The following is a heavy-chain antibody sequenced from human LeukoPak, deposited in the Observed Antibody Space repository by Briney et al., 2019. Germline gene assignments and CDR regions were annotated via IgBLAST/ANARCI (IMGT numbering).Heavy chain of an antibody. J-gene: IGHJ4*02. CDR1: GASISNYY. CDR2: IHSSGGS. Sequence: SGTLSLTCTVSGASISNYYWSWIRQTPEKGLEWMGHIHSSGGSSYYPSLKSRLTLSIDTSRNQLSLKLPSVTAADTAVYFCARLGSYHDFWGQGALVTVSS. D-gene: IGHD1-26*01. V-gene: IGHV4-4*09. CDR3: ARLGSYHDF.